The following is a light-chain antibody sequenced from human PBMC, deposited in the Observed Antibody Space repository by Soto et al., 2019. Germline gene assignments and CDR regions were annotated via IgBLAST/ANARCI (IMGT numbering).Light chain of an antibody. CDR1: SGHSSST. V-gene: IGLV4-60*03. CDR2: LEGSGSH. CDR3: ETWDSNTRV. Sequence: QPGLTQSSSASASLGSSVKLTCTLSSGHSSSTIAWHQQQPGKAPRYLMKLEGSGSHNRGSGVPDRFSGSSSGADRYLTISNLQSEDEAEYYCETWDSNTRVFGGGTKLTVL. J-gene: IGLJ3*02.